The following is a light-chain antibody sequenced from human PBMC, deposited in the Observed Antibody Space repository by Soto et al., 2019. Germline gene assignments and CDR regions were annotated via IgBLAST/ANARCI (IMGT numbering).Light chain of an antibody. CDR3: QQYGSSPLT. V-gene: IGKV3-20*01. Sequence: EIVLTQSPDTMSLSPGERATLSCRASQSVSSNYLAWYQQKPGQAPRLLIYAASTRAAGIPDRFSGSGSGTDFTFTISRLESEDFAVYFCQQYGSSPLTFGGGTKVEIK. CDR2: AAS. J-gene: IGKJ4*01. CDR1: QSVSSNY.